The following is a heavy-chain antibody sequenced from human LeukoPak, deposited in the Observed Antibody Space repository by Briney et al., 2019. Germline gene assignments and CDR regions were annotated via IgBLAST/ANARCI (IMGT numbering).Heavy chain of an antibody. CDR1: GFTFSSYV. Sequence: GGSLRLSCSASGFTFSSYVMHWVRQAPGKGLEYVSVISSNGGSTYYADSVKGRFTISRDNSKNTLYLQTSSLRTEDTAVYYCGGSPDYWGQGTLVTVSS. CDR2: ISSNGGST. CDR3: GGSPDY. J-gene: IGHJ4*02. V-gene: IGHV3-64D*06. D-gene: IGHD3-10*01.